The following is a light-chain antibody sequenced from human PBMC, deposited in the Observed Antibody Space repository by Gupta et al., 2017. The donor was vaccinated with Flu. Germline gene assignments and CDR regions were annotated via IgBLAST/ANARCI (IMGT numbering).Light chain of an antibody. CDR1: ALSSQY. J-gene: IGLJ2*01. Sequence: SYSLPQPPSLSVSPGQTARITCSGDALSSQYTYWYQQKPGQAPVLVISKDTERPSGIPERFSGSNSGTTVTLTISGVQAEDEADYYCQSADKSGTYVVFGGGTRLTV. CDR2: KDT. V-gene: IGLV3-25*03. CDR3: QSADKSGTYVV.